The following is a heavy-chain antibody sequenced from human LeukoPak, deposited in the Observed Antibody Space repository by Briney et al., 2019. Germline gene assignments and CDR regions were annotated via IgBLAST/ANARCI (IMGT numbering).Heavy chain of an antibody. CDR3: ERTYGDRWFDP. D-gene: IGHD4-17*01. CDR2: IYYTGTT. V-gene: IGHV4-39*07. CDR1: GGSISSSSYH. J-gene: IGHJ5*02. Sequence: PSETLSLTCTVSGGSISSSSYHWGWIRQPPGKGLEWIRSIYYTGTTYYNPSLKSRVTISGDTSKNQFSLKVSSVTAADTAFYYCERTYGDRWFDPWGQGTLVTVSS.